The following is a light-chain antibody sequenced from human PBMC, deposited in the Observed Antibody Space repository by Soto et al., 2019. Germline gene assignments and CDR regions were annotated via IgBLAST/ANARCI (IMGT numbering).Light chain of an antibody. V-gene: IGKV3-15*01. J-gene: IGKJ1*01. CDR3: QQYNNGPPAWT. CDR1: QSVSSN. Sequence: EIVMTQSPATLSVSPGERATLSCMASQSVSSNLAWYQQKPGQAPRLLIYGASTRATGIPARFSGSGSGTEFTLTIGSLQSEDFAVYYCQQYNNGPPAWTFGQGTKVEIK. CDR2: GAS.